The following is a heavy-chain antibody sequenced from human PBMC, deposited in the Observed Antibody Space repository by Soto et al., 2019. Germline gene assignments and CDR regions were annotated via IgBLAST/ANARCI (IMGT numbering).Heavy chain of an antibody. V-gene: IGHV5-51*01. CDR1: GYSFTSDW. CDR3: ARWYCSSTSCYHYYGMDV. D-gene: IGHD2-2*01. CDR2: IYPGDSDT. Sequence: ESLKISCKGSGYSFTSDWIGWVRQIPGKGLEWMGIIYPGDSDTRYSPSFQGQVTISADKSISTAYLQWSSLKASDTAMYYCARWYCSSTSCYHYYGMDVWGQGTTVTVSS. J-gene: IGHJ6*02.